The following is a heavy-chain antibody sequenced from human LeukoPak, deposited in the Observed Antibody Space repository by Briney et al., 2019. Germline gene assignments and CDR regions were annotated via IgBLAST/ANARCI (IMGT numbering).Heavy chain of an antibody. V-gene: IGHV4-34*01. Sequence: SETLSLTCAVYGGSFSGYYWSWIRQPPGKGLEWIGEINHSGSTNYNPSLTSRVTISVDTSKNQFSLKLSSVTAADTAVYYCARGVFFDLWGRGTLVTVSS. CDR3: ARGVFFDL. CDR1: GGSFSGYY. CDR2: INHSGST. J-gene: IGHJ2*01. D-gene: IGHD3-10*01.